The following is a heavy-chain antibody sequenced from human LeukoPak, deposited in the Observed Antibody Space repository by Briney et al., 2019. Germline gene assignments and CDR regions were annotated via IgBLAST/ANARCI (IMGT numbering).Heavy chain of an antibody. J-gene: IGHJ4*02. D-gene: IGHD4-17*01. Sequence: SQTLSLTCAVSGGSISSGGYSWSWIRQPPGKGLEWIGYIYHSGSTYYNPSLKSRVTISVDRSKNQFSLKLSSVTAADTAVYYCARMIDDYGDYYFDYWGQGTLVTVPS. CDR3: ARMIDDYGDYYFDY. CDR1: GGSISSGGYS. V-gene: IGHV4-30-2*01. CDR2: IYHSGST.